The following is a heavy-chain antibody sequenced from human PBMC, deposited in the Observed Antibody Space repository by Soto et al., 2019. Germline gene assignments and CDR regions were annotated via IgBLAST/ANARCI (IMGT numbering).Heavy chain of an antibody. CDR2: IYHSGST. CDR1: GGPISSGGYS. J-gene: IGHJ3*02. V-gene: IGHV4-30-2*01. CDR3: ARTPDI. Sequence: SETLSLTCAVSGGPISSGGYSWSWIRQPPGKGLEWIGYIYHSGSTYYNPSLKSRVTISVDRSKNQFSLKLSSVTAADTAVYYCARTPDIWGQGTMVTVSS.